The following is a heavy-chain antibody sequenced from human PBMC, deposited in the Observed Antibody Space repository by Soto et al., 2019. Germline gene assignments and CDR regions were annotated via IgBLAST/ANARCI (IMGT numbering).Heavy chain of an antibody. CDR3: ASRKSSPYFDY. CDR1: CGSISSGDYY. V-gene: IGHV4-30-4*01. D-gene: IGHD3-10*01. J-gene: IGHJ4*02. CDR2: IYYSGST. Sequence: SETLSLTCPVSCGSISSGDYYWSWIRQPPGKGLEWIGYIYYSGSTYYNPSLKSRVTISVDTSKNQFSLKLSSVTAADTAVYYCASRKSSPYFDYWGQGTLVPVSS.